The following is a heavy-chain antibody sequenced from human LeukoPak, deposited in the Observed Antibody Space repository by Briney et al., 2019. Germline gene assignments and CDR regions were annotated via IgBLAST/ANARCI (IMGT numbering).Heavy chain of an antibody. Sequence: GGSLRLSCTASGFTFSSTGMHWVRQAPGKGLEWVSYIRYDGNNKYYGDSVKGRLTVSRDNSKNTLYLQMNSLRVEDTAVYYCARTYNPDYWGQGTPVTVSS. D-gene: IGHD1-14*01. J-gene: IGHJ4*02. CDR2: IRYDGNNK. V-gene: IGHV3-30*02. CDR3: ARTYNPDY. CDR1: GFTFSSTG.